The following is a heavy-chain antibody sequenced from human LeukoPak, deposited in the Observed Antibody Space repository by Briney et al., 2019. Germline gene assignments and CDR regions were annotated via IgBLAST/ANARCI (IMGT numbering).Heavy chain of an antibody. V-gene: IGHV3-9*01. Sequence: GGSLRLSCAASGFTFDDYAMHWVRQAPGKGLEWVSGISWNSGSIGYADSVKGRFTISGDNAKNSLYLQMNSLRAEDTAVYYCARDFKTLYYFDYWGQGTLVTVSS. CDR2: ISWNSGSI. CDR3: ARDFKTLYYFDY. CDR1: GFTFDDYA. J-gene: IGHJ4*02.